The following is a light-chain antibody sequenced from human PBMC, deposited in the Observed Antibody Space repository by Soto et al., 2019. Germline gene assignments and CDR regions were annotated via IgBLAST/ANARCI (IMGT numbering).Light chain of an antibody. CDR3: QQRSNWHSIT. Sequence: VMTQSPATLSLSLGEKATLSCRASQSISNNFAWFQQKPGQVPRLLIYGASNRSTSIPARFSGSGSATDYTLTISSLEPEDFAVYYCQQRSNWHSITFGQGTLLEIK. CDR1: QSISNN. V-gene: IGKV3D-11*02. J-gene: IGKJ5*01. CDR2: GAS.